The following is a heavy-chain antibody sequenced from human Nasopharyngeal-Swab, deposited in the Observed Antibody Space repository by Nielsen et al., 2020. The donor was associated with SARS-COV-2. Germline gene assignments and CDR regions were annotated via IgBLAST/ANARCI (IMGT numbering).Heavy chain of an antibody. CDR3: ARGPGSWYSLDY. Sequence: GGPLRLSGAASGITFRRYWMSWVPQAPGKGLEWVANLKQVGSEKYYVDSVKGRFTISRDNAKNSLYLQMNSLRAEDTAVYYCARGPGSWYSLDYWGQGTLVTVSS. J-gene: IGHJ4*02. V-gene: IGHV3-7*01. CDR2: LKQVGSEK. CDR1: GITFRRYW. D-gene: IGHD6-13*01.